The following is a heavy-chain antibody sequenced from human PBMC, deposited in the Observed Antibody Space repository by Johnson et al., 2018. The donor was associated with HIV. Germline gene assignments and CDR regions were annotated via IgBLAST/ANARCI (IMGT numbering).Heavy chain of an antibody. CDR2: ISFDGYNK. D-gene: IGHD3-10*01. CDR1: GFTVSSNY. Sequence: QVQLVESGGGLIQPGGSLRLSCAASGFTVSSNYMSWVRQAPGKGLEWVAVISFDGYNKSYANSVKGRFPISRDSAEKTLYLQINSLKAGDTAVYYCARGRDYYGSIDAFDIWGQGTMVTVSS. J-gene: IGHJ3*02. V-gene: IGHV3-30*14. CDR3: ARGRDYYGSIDAFDI.